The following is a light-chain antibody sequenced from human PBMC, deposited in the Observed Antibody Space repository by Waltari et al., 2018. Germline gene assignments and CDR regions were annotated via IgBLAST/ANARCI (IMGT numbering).Light chain of an antibody. V-gene: IGLV1-51*02. CDR3: GTWDSSLGGVI. CDR2: DDN. CDR1: SPNIGGND. J-gene: IGLJ2*01. Sequence: HSLLTQPPSLSAAPGQRVTIYCSGTSPNIGGNDGFWYQQFPGNAPRLLIYDDNRRPAGIPDRFSGSKSATSASLAISRLQTGDEADYYCGTWDSSLGGVIFGGGTKLTVL.